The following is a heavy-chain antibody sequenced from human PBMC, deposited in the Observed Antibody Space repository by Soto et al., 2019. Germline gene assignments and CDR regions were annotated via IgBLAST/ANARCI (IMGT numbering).Heavy chain of an antibody. D-gene: IGHD1-26*01. CDR3: ARDNIVRTMDLFGC. CDR2: INPGNGNT. V-gene: IGHV1-3*01. Sequence: ASVKVSCKASGYTFTSYGMNWVRQAPGRGLEWMGWINPGNGNTKYSQKFQGRVIIERDTSASTAYMELSSLRSEDTAVYYCARDNIVRTMDLFGCWGQGTQVTVSS. J-gene: IGHJ4*02. CDR1: GYTFTSYG.